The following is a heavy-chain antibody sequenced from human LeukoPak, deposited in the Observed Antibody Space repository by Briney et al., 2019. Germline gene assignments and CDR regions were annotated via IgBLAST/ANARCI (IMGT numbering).Heavy chain of an antibody. Sequence: ASVKASCKASGYTFTSYYMHWVRQAPGQGLEWMGIINPSGGSTSYAQKFQGRVTMTRDMSTSTVYMELNSPTSNNTTKHHCSWGGSGCCGLVADFGFWG. CDR3: SWGGSGCCGLVADFGF. D-gene: IGHD2-15*01. J-gene: IGHJ3*01. CDR2: INPSGGST. V-gene: IGHV1-46*01. CDR1: GYTFTSYY.